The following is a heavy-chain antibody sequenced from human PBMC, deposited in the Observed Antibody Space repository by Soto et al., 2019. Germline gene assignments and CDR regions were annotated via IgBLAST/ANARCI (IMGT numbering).Heavy chain of an antibody. D-gene: IGHD3-10*01. J-gene: IGHJ5*02. Sequence: EVQVVESGGGLVQPGGSLRLSCAASGFNVSTNFMTWVRQAPGKGLEWVSVSESGGDTYYADSVKGRFTISRDNSKNMLILQMNNLRAEDTGIYYCAREQPSRLYYYEPWGQGTLVTVSS. CDR1: GFNVSTNF. V-gene: IGHV3-66*01. CDR3: AREQPSRLYYYEP. CDR2: SESGGDT.